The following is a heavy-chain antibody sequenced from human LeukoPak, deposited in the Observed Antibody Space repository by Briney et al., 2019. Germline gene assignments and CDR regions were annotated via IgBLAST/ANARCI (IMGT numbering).Heavy chain of an antibody. CDR1: NYSITSGYF. D-gene: IGHD3-22*01. CDR3: ARDGVFHDSDGYSFDY. V-gene: IGHV4-38-2*02. CDR2: IYHSGTT. J-gene: IGHJ4*02. Sequence: PSETLSLTCAVSNYSITSGYFWGWIRQPPGKGLEWIASIYHSGTTFYNPSLRNRVTLFVYTPKNQFSLKLTSLTAAHTPVYYCARDGVFHDSDGYSFDYWGQGTLVTVSS.